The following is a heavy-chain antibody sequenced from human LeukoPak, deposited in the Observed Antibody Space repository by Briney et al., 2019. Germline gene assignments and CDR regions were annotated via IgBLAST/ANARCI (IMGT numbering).Heavy chain of an antibody. CDR3: AKDRLLYDSSGYYFDY. CDR1: GFTFSSYG. CDR2: ISYGGSNK. Sequence: GRSLRLSCAASGFTFSSYGMHWVRQAPGKGLEWVAVISYGGSNKYYADSVKGRFTISRDNSKNTLYLQMNSLRAEDTAVYYCAKDRLLYDSSGYYFDYWGQGTLVTVSS. D-gene: IGHD3-22*01. V-gene: IGHV3-30*18. J-gene: IGHJ4*02.